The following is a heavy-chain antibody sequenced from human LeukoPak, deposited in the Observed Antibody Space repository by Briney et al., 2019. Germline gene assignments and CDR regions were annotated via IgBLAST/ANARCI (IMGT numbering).Heavy chain of an antibody. D-gene: IGHD3-22*01. CDR2: ISAYNGNT. J-gene: IGHJ5*02. Sequence: ASVKVSCKASGYTFTSYGISWVRQAPGQGLEWMGWISAYNGNTNYAQKLQSRVTMTTDTSTSTAYMELRSLRSDDTAVYYCARTRGYTMIVVVTQGWFDPWGQGTLFTVSS. CDR3: ARTRGYTMIVVVTQGWFDP. V-gene: IGHV1-18*01. CDR1: GYTFTSYG.